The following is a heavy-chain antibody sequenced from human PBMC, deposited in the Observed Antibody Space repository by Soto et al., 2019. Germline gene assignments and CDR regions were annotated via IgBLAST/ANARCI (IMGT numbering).Heavy chain of an antibody. CDR3: ARRGSSSWYGY. V-gene: IGHV4-39*01. J-gene: IGHJ4*02. CDR2: IYYSGST. D-gene: IGHD6-13*01. CDR1: GGSISSNSYY. Sequence: NPSETLSLTCTVSGGSISSNSYYWGWIRQPPGKGLEWIGSIYYSGSTYYNPSLKSRVTISVDTSKNQFSLKLSSVTAADTAVYYCARRGSSSWYGYWGQGTLVTVSS.